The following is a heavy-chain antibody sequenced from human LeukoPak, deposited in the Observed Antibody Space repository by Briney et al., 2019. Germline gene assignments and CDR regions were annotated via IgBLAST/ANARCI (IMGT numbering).Heavy chain of an antibody. CDR1: GFTFSSYS. CDR3: ARDCSGGTCYSQYYYGMDV. Sequence: GGSLRLSRAASGFTFSSYSMNWVRQAPGKGLEWVSYISSSSSTIYYADSVKGRFTISRDNAKNSLYLQMNSLRAEDTAVYYCARDCSGGTCYSQYYYGMDVWGQGTTVTVSS. CDR2: ISSSSSTI. V-gene: IGHV3-48*04. D-gene: IGHD2-15*01. J-gene: IGHJ6*02.